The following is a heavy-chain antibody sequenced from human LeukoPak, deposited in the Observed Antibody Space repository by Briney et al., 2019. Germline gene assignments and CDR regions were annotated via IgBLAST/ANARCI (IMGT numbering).Heavy chain of an antibody. D-gene: IGHD1-26*01. V-gene: IGHV1-8*03. J-gene: IGHJ4*02. CDR1: GYTFTSYD. CDR2: MNTNSGNT. CDR3: ARGQEWELIDY. Sequence: ASVKVSCKASGYTFTSYDINWVRQATGQGLEWMGWMNTNSGNTGYAQKFQGRVTITRNTSISTAYMELSSLRSEDTAVYYCARGQEWELIDYWGQGTLVTVSS.